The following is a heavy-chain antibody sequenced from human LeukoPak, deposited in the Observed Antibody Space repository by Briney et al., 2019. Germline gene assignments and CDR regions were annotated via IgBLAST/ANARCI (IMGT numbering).Heavy chain of an antibody. CDR1: GFTFSSYG. CDR3: AKDPRRWYQLLTG. CDR2: ISYDGSNK. D-gene: IGHD2-2*01. Sequence: AGGSLRLSCAASGFTFSSYGMHWVRQAPGKGLEWVAVISYDGSNKYYADSVKGRFTISRDNSKNTLYLQMNSLGAEDTAVYYCAKDPRRWYQLLTGWGQGTLVTVSS. V-gene: IGHV3-30*18. J-gene: IGHJ4*02.